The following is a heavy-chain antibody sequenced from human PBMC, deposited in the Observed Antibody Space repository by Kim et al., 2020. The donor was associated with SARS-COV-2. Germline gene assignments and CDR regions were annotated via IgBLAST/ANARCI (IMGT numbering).Heavy chain of an antibody. CDR3: ARHRGGRGYGPYGDYALARLDY. CDR1: GGSISSSSYY. J-gene: IGHJ4*02. Sequence: SETLSLTCTVSGGSISSSSYYWGWIRQPPGKGLEWIGSIYYSGSTYYNPSLKSRVTISVDTSKNQFSLKLSSVTAADTAVYYCARHRGGRGYGPYGDYALARLDYWGQGTLVTVSS. V-gene: IGHV4-39*01. CDR2: IYYSGST. D-gene: IGHD4-17*01.